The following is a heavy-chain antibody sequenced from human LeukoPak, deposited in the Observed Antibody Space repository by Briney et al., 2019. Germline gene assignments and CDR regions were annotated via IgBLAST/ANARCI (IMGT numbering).Heavy chain of an antibody. CDR3: AKNRGLFSGSHRYDGFGV. CDR2: ISDSGDST. J-gene: IGHJ3*01. D-gene: IGHD1-26*01. Sequence: GGSLGPSCGAPGFPFNKYDMRWVPQAPGRGLEGGSTISDSGDSTYYADSVKGRFTISRDNSKNSLSLQMNSLRAEDTAVYYCAKNRGLFSGSHRYDGFGVWGQGTTVTVSS. CDR1: GFPFNKYD. V-gene: IGHV3-23*01.